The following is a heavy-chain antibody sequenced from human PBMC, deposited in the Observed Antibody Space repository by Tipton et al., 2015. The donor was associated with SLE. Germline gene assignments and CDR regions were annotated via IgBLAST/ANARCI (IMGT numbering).Heavy chain of an antibody. Sequence: TLSLTCAVYGGSFSGYYWSWIRQPPGKGLEWIGEINHSGSTNYNPSLKSRVTISVDTSKNQFSLKLSSVTAADTAVYYCASPADGWLATIPGAFDIWGQGTMVTVSS. V-gene: IGHV4-34*01. CDR2: INHSGST. D-gene: IGHD5-12*01. J-gene: IGHJ3*02. CDR3: ASPADGWLATIPGAFDI. CDR1: GGSFSGYY.